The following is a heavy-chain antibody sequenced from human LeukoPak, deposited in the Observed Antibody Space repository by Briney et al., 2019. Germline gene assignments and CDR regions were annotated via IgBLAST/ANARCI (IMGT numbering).Heavy chain of an antibody. D-gene: IGHD6-13*01. Sequence: GGSLRLSCAASGFTFSSYAKHWVRQAPGKGLEWVAVLSYDESNKYYADSVKGRFTISRDNSKNTLYLQMNSLRAEDTAVYYCARGAAAGGFVFPATDYWGPGTLVTVSS. CDR2: LSYDESNK. CDR1: GFTFSSYA. CDR3: ARGAAAGGFVFPATDY. J-gene: IGHJ4*02. V-gene: IGHV3-30*04.